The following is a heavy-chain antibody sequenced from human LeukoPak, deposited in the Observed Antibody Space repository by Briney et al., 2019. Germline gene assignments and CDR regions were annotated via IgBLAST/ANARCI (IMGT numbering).Heavy chain of an antibody. CDR3: ARDPYSGNYGNDYYYYMDV. D-gene: IGHD1-26*01. V-gene: IGHV3-21*01. Sequence: GGSLRLSCAASGFTFSSYGMSWVRQAPGKAMEWVSSITSSGTYIFYADSVKGRFTISRDNAKNSLYLQMDSLGPEDTAVYYCARDPYSGNYGNDYYYYMDVWGKGTTVTISS. CDR2: ITSSGTYI. J-gene: IGHJ6*03. CDR1: GFTFSSYG.